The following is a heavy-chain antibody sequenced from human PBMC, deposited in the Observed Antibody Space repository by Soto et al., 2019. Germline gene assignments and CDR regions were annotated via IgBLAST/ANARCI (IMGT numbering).Heavy chain of an antibody. CDR1: GYTLTELS. D-gene: IGHD3-10*01. CDR2: FDPEDGET. V-gene: IGHV1-24*01. J-gene: IGHJ4*02. Sequence: ASVKVSCKVSGYTLTELSMHWVRQAPGKGLEWMGGFDPEDGETIYAQKFQGRVTMTEDTSTDTAYMELSSLRSEDTAVYYCATTPPHLLYYYGSGSHRSSLDYWGQGTLVTVSS. CDR3: ATTPPHLLYYYGSGSHRSSLDY.